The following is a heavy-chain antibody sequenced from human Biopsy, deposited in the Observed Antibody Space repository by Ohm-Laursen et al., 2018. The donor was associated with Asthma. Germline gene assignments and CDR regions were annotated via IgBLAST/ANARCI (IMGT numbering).Heavy chain of an antibody. CDR2: INVEGTTT. V-gene: IGHV3-74*01. CDR3: AKDKVGAANSYQYGMDV. J-gene: IGHJ6*02. D-gene: IGHD1-26*01. CDR1: GFTFTDYW. Sequence: SLRLSCTASGFTFTDYWMHWVRQAPGKGLVWVSRINVEGTTTNYADSVKGRFTISRDNAKNTLYLQMSSLGAEDTAIYYCAKDKVGAANSYQYGMDVWGQGTTVTVSS.